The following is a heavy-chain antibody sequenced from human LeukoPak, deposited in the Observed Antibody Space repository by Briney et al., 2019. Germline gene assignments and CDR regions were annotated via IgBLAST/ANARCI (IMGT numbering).Heavy chain of an antibody. CDR1: GFTFSSYG. CDR2: ISYDGSNK. Sequence: GRSLRLSCAASGFTFSSYGMHWVRQAPGTGLEWVAVISYDGSNKYYADSVKGRFTISRDNSKNTLYLQMNSLRGEDTAVYYCAKGKSSSWTYYFDYWGQGTLVTVSS. J-gene: IGHJ4*02. V-gene: IGHV3-30*18. CDR3: AKGKSSSWTYYFDY. D-gene: IGHD6-13*01.